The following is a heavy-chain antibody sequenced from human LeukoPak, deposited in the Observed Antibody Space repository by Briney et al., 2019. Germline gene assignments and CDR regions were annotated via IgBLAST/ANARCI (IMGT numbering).Heavy chain of an antibody. Sequence: PGGSLRLSCAASGFTFSSYAMSWVRQAPGKGLEWVSAISGSGGSTYYADSVKGRFTISRDNSKNTLYLQMNSLRAEDTVVYYCAKGGDYGDYPETRLYGMDVWGQGTTVTVSS. V-gene: IGHV3-23*01. CDR1: GFTFSSYA. J-gene: IGHJ6*02. CDR2: ISGSGGST. D-gene: IGHD4-17*01. CDR3: AKGGDYGDYPETRLYGMDV.